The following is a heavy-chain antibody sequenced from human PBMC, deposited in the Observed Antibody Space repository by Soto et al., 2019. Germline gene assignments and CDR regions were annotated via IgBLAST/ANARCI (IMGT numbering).Heavy chain of an antibody. CDR3: ARSIGSGGVMGGFDY. CDR2: IIPIFDTP. CDR1: GGTFKMYA. Sequence: QVQLVQSGVEVQKPGSAVKVSCKASGGTFKMYAMNWVRQAPGQGLEWIGGIIPIFDTPNYAQQFQGRVTITVDESTSTAYMELSSLRSEDTAMYYCARSIGSGGVMGGFDYWGQGTQVNVSS. J-gene: IGHJ4*02. V-gene: IGHV1-69*01. D-gene: IGHD3-16*01.